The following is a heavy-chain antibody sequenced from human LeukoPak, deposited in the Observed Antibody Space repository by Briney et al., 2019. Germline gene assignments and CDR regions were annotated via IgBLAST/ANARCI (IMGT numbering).Heavy chain of an antibody. V-gene: IGHV3-74*01. Sequence: GGSLRLSCAASGLSLTYYWMHWVRQAPGKGLVWVSRIRTDGHDTGYADSVKGRFTISRDNAKNTLYLQINSLRDEDTAVYYCATDLVAGSGSLDYWGQGTLVTVSS. CDR1: GLSLTYYW. CDR2: IRTDGHDT. D-gene: IGHD3-10*01. CDR3: ATDLVAGSGSLDY. J-gene: IGHJ4*02.